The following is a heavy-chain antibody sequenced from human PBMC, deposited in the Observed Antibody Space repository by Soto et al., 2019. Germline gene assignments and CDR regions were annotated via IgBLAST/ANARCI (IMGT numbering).Heavy chain of an antibody. CDR3: ARDVSYGGGALGYGMDV. J-gene: IGHJ6*02. CDR1: GFTFSSYA. CDR2: ISYDGSNK. D-gene: IGHD2-15*01. Sequence: QVQLVESGGGVVQPGRSLRLSCAASGFTFSSYAMHWVRQAPGKGLEWVAVISYDGSNKYYADSVKGRFTISRDNSKNPXDLQMKSLRVEDTDVYYCARDVSYGGGALGYGMDVWGQGTTVTVSS. V-gene: IGHV3-30-3*01.